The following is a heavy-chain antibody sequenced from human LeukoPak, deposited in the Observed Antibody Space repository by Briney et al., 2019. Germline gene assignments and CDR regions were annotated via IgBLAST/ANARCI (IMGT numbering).Heavy chain of an antibody. J-gene: IGHJ4*02. V-gene: IGHV4-4*07. D-gene: IGHD1-26*01. CDR2: IYATGST. CDR3: ARHRYTASYYFLDF. CDR1: RDFIRGYW. Sequence: SETLSLTCDVSRDFIRGYWWGCGRQPAGKGLEWIGRIYATGSTKFNPSLKSRLTMSMDTSTNQLSLKRSLTLTSVPGHDAAVYFCARHRYTASYYFLDFWSQGTLVTVSP.